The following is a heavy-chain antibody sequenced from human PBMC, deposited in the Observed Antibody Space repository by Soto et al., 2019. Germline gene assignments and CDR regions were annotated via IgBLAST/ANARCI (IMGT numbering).Heavy chain of an antibody. D-gene: IGHD2-2*01. CDR1: VGSIISGGYY. J-gene: IGHJ4*02. V-gene: IGHV4-31*03. CDR3: ARGSSTSCLDY. CDR2: IYYSGST. Sequence: PSETLSLTCTFSVGSIISGGYYWSWIRQHPGKGLEWIGYIYYSGSTYYNPSLKSRVTISVDTSKNQFSLKLSSVTAADTAVYYCARGSSTSCLDYWGQGTLVTVSS.